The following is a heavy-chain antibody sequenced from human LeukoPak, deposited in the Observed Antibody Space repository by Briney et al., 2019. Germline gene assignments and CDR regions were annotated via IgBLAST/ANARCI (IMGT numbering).Heavy chain of an antibody. CDR2: INPSGGST. CDR1: GYTFTSYY. CDR3: ARSQHPLPVPDYDFWSGYYTVLGLGGGIYGMDV. Sequence: GASVKVSCKASGYTFTSYYMRWVRQAPGQGLEWMGIINPSGGSTSYAQKFQGRVTMTRDTSTSTVYMELSSLRSEGTAVYYCARSQHPLPVPDYDFWSGYYTVLGLGGGIYGMDVWGQGTTVTVSS. J-gene: IGHJ6*02. V-gene: IGHV1-46*01. D-gene: IGHD3-3*01.